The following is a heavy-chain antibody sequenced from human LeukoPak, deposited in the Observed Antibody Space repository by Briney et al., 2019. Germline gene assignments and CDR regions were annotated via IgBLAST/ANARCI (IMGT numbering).Heavy chain of an antibody. V-gene: IGHV4-59*01. J-gene: IGHJ3*02. CDR1: GGSISSYY. D-gene: IGHD6-13*01. CDR3: ARDLGIAAVGVDAFDI. CDR2: IYYSGST. Sequence: SETLSLTCTVSGGSISSYYWSWIRQPPGKGLEWIGYIYYSGSTSYNPSLKSRVTISVDTSKNQFSLKLSSVTAADTAVYYCARDLGIAAVGVDAFDIWGQGTMVTVSS.